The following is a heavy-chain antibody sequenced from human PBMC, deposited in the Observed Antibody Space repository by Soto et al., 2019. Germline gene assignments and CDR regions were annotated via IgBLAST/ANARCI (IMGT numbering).Heavy chain of an antibody. CDR3: AREKYYYDTNGSPALDY. J-gene: IGHJ4*02. CDR1: GGSISGYY. CDR2: IYYSGST. V-gene: IGHV4-59*01. Sequence: SETLSLTCTVSGGSISGYYWSWIRQPPGKGLEWIGYIYYSGSTNYNPSLKSRVTISLDTSKNQFSLKLSSVTAADTAVYYCAREKYYYDTNGSPALDYWGQGTLVTVSS. D-gene: IGHD3-22*01.